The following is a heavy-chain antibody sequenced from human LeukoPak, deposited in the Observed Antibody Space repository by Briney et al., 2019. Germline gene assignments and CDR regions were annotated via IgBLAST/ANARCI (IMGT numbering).Heavy chain of an antibody. CDR1: GGTFSSYT. Sequence: VASVKVSCKASGGTFSSYTISWVRQAPGQGLEWMGRIIPILGIANYAQKFQGRVTITADKSTSTAYMELSSLRSEDTAVYYCARATSLHSSSWYGRDGQGMDVWGQGTTVTVSS. CDR3: ARATSLHSSSWYGRDGQGMDV. J-gene: IGHJ6*02. CDR2: IIPILGIA. D-gene: IGHD6-13*01. V-gene: IGHV1-69*02.